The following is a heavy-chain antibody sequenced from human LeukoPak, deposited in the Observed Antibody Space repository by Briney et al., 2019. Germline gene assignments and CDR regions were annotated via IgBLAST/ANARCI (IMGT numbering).Heavy chain of an antibody. CDR1: GGAIRSHY. Sequence: SETLSLTCTVSGGAIRSHYWNWIRQPAGKGLEWIGRIYSSGYTNDNPFLKSRITMSVEMSKNQFSLRLNSVTAADTAVYYYARGEHSVDSWGQGMLVTVSS. CDR3: ARGEHSVDS. J-gene: IGHJ4*02. V-gene: IGHV4-4*07. CDR2: IYSSGYT. D-gene: IGHD1/OR15-1a*01.